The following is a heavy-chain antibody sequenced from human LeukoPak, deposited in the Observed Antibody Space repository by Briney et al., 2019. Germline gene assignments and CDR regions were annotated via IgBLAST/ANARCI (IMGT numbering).Heavy chain of an antibody. D-gene: IGHD1-26*01. CDR3: ARVQRSVGATTVFDY. CDR2: ISSSGSTI. V-gene: IGHV3-11*01. CDR1: GFTFSDYY. Sequence: PGGSLRLSCAASGFTFSDYYMSWIRQAPGKGLEWVSYISSSGSTIYYADSVKGRFTISRDNAKNSLYLQMNSLRAEDTAVYYCARVQRSVGATTVFDYWGQGTLVTVSS. J-gene: IGHJ4*02.